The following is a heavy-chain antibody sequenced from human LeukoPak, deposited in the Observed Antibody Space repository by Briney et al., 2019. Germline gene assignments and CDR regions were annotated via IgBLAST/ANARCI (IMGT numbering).Heavy chain of an antibody. V-gene: IGHV1-46*01. CDR3: ARGQGDYYYYYGMDV. Sequence: GASVKVSCKASGYTFTSYYMHWVRQAPGQGLEWMGIINPSGGSTSYAQKFQGRVTMTRDTSTSTVYMELSSLRSEDTAVYYCARGQGDYYYYYGMDVWGQGTTVTVSS. J-gene: IGHJ6*02. CDR2: INPSGGST. CDR1: GYTFTSYY.